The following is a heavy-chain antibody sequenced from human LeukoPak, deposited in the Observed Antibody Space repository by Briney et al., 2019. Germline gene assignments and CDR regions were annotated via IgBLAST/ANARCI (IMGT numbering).Heavy chain of an antibody. CDR3: AKDSDVGAFYYFDY. CDR1: GFTFDDYA. V-gene: IGHV3-9*01. CDR2: ISWNSGSI. D-gene: IGHD1-26*01. J-gene: IGHJ4*02. Sequence: GGSLRLSCAASGFTFDDYAMHWVRQAPGKGLEWVSGISWNSGSIGYADSVKGRFTISRDNAKNSLYLQMNSLRAEDTALYYCAKDSDVGAFYYFDYWGQGTLVTVSS.